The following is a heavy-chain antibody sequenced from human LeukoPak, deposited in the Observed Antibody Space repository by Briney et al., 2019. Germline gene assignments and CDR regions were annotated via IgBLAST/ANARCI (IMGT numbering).Heavy chain of an antibody. J-gene: IGHJ4*02. D-gene: IGHD3-16*02. CDR2: ISANSGKT. CDR3: ARDKNYRFDY. CDR1: GYTFTDNG. Sequence: ASVEVSCKASGYTFTDNGISWVRQAPGEGLEWMGWISANSGKTNYAQRFQGRVTMTRETSSSTVYMELRSLRSDDTAVYFCARDKNYRFDYWGQGTLVSVTS. V-gene: IGHV1-18*01.